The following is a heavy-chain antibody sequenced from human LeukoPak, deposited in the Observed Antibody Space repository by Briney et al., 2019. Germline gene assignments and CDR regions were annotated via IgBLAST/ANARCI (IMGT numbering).Heavy chain of an antibody. J-gene: IGHJ4*02. Sequence: ASVKVSCKASGYTFTSYGISWVRQAPGQGLEWMGWISAYNGNINYAQKLQGRVTMTTDTSTSIAYMELRSLRSDDTAVYYCARDARDMVRGVIRKVGAGTHWGQGTLVTVSS. D-gene: IGHD3-10*01. V-gene: IGHV1-18*01. CDR3: ARDARDMVRGVIRKVGAGTH. CDR1: GYTFTSYG. CDR2: ISAYNGNI.